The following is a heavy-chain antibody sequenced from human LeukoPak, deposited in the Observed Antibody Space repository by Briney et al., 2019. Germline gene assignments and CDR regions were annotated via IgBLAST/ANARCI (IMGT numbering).Heavy chain of an antibody. CDR1: GYTFTGYY. V-gene: IGHV1-2*02. J-gene: IGHJ6*03. Sequence: ASVTVSCKASGYTFTGYYMHWVRQAPGQGREGMGWTNHNSGGTNYAQKFQGRVTMTRETYISKACMELSRLRSDDTAVYYCASDLPRSSSSYYYYMDVWGKGTTVTVSS. D-gene: IGHD6-6*01. CDR3: ASDLPRSSSSYYYYMDV. CDR2: TNHNSGGT.